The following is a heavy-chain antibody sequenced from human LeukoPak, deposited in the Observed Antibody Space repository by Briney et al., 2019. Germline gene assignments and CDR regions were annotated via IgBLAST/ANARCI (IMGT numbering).Heavy chain of an antibody. CDR1: GFTVSSNY. V-gene: IGHV3-11*06. D-gene: IGHD1-1*01. CDR2: IGISSGNT. J-gene: IGHJ4*02. Sequence: GGSPRLSCAASGFTVSSNYMSWVRDAPGKGLEWISYIGISSGNTKYADSVKGRFTISGDNAKNSLYLQMNSLRVEDTAVYYCARDHNYAFDNWGQGTLVTVSS. CDR3: ARDHNYAFDN.